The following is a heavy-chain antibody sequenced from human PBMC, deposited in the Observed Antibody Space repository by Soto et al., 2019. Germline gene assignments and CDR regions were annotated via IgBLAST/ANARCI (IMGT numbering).Heavy chain of an antibody. D-gene: IGHD2-2*02. J-gene: IGHJ5*02. CDR1: GYTFTSYA. CDR2: INAGNGNT. CDR3: ARDREYRSSTSCYKWFDP. Sequence: ASVKVSCKASGYTFTSYAMHWVRQAPGQRLEWMGWINAGNGNTKYSQKFQGRVTITRDTSASTAYMELSSLRSEDTAVYYCARDREYRSSTSCYKWFDPWGQGTLVTVSS. V-gene: IGHV1-3*01.